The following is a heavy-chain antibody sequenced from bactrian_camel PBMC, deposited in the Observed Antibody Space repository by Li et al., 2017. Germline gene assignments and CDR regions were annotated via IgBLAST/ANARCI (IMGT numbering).Heavy chain of an antibody. Sequence: QVQLVESGGGSVQAGGSLRLSCAVSGYDALYLCMGWIRQVSGKEREGVASIDSDGETTYADSMKGRFTISKDNRKNILYLQMNSLTPGDTAMYYCTARYEFGLGACRGVGGLGFWGQGTQVTVS. CDR3: TARYEFGLGACRGVGGLGF. D-gene: IGHD1*01. J-gene: IGHJ6*01. CDR2: IDSDGET. CDR1: GYDALYLC. V-gene: IGHV3S9*01.